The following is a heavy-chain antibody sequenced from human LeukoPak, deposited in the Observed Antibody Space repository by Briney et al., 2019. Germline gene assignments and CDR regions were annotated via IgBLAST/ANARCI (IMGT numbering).Heavy chain of an antibody. J-gene: IGHJ6*02. V-gene: IGHV3-66*01. D-gene: IGHD3-22*01. Sequence: GGSLRLSCAASGFTVSSNNMSWVRQAPGKGLEWVSVIYSGGSTYYADSVKGRFTISRDNSKNTLYLQMNSLRAEDTAVYYCARFLTMIVEGAKPNYGMDVWGQGTTVTVSS. CDR2: IYSGGST. CDR1: GFTVSSNN. CDR3: ARFLTMIVEGAKPNYGMDV.